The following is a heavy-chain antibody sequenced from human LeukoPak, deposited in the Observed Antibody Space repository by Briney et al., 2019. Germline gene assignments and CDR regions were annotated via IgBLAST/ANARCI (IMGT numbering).Heavy chain of an antibody. CDR2: IRYDGSNK. CDR1: GFTFSGYT. Sequence: GGSLRLSCAASGFTFSGYTMHWVRQAPGKGLEWVAFIRYDGSNKYYADSVKGRFTISRDNSKNTLYLQMNSLRAEDTAVYYCAKWRFDLYYFDYWGQGTLVTVSS. CDR3: AKWRFDLYYFDY. D-gene: IGHD3-10*01. J-gene: IGHJ4*02. V-gene: IGHV3-30*02.